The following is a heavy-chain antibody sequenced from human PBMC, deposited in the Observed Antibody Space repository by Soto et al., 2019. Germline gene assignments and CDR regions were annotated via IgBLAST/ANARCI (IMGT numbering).Heavy chain of an antibody. CDR3: ARDQWRQQLGSYFDF. D-gene: IGHD6-13*01. CDR2: IWYDGSNK. J-gene: IGHJ4*02. CDR1: GFTFSSYG. Sequence: QVQLVESGGGVVQPGRSLRLSCAASGFTFSSYGMHWVRQAPGKGLEWVAVIWYDGSNKYYADSVKGRFTISRDNSKNTLSLQMNSLRAEDTAVYYCARDQWRQQLGSYFDFWGQGTLVTVSS. V-gene: IGHV3-33*01.